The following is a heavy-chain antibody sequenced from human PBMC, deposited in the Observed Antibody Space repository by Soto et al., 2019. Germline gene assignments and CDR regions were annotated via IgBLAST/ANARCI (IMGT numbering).Heavy chain of an antibody. Sequence: ASVKVSCKASGYTFTNNDVSWVRQATGQGLEWMGWKNPGSGDTGYAQKFQGRVTMTRDISIATAYMELNSLTSEDTAIYYCARMESFGSLNWFDPWGQGTLVTVSS. CDR3: ARMESFGSLNWFDP. J-gene: IGHJ5*02. CDR2: KNPGSGDT. CDR1: GYTFTNND. D-gene: IGHD5-18*01. V-gene: IGHV1-8*02.